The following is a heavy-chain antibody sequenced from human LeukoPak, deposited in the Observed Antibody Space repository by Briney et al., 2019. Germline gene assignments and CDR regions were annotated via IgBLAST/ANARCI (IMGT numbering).Heavy chain of an antibody. Sequence: GESLKISCKDSGYSFTSYWIGWVRQLPGKGLEWVGIIYPGVSDTRYSPSFQGQVTISADKSISTAYLQWSSLKASDTAMYYCASYGSGQGFDYWGQGTLVTVSS. D-gene: IGHD3-10*01. V-gene: IGHV5-51*01. CDR1: GYSFTSYW. CDR3: ASYGSGQGFDY. J-gene: IGHJ4*02. CDR2: IYPGVSDT.